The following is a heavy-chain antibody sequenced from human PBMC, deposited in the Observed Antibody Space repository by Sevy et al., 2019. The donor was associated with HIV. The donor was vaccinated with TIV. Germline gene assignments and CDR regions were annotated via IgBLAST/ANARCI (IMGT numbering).Heavy chain of an antibody. CDR1: GFTFSSYG. D-gene: IGHD3-22*01. Sequence: GGSLGLSCAASGFTFSSYGMHWVRQAPGKGLEWVAVISYDGSNKYYADSVKGRFTISRDNSKNTLYLQMNNLRAEDTAVYYCATHRENYYDSSGYYDYWGQGTLVTVSS. V-gene: IGHV3-30*03. CDR2: ISYDGSNK. J-gene: IGHJ4*02. CDR3: ATHRENYYDSSGYYDY.